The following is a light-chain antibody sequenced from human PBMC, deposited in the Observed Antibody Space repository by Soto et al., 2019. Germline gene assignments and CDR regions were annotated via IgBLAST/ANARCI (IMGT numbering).Light chain of an antibody. J-gene: IGKJ3*01. Sequence: IVLTQSPATLSVSPGDRATLFCRASQSVSSNLAWYQQTPGQAPRLLIYDASTRATGIPARFSGSGSGIEFTLTISSLQSEDFAVYYCQQYINWPIFTFGPGTKVDIK. CDR3: QQYINWPIFT. CDR2: DAS. V-gene: IGKV3-15*01. CDR1: QSVSSN.